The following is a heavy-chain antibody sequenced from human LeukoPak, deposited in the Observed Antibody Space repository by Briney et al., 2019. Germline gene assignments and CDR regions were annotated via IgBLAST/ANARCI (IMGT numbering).Heavy chain of an antibody. Sequence: ASVKVSCKASGYTFTSYGISWGRQAPGQRLEWMGWISAYNGNTNYAQKLQGRVTMTTDTSTSTAYMELRSLRSDDTAVYYCARDSGYWSSGWNYYYGMDVWGQGTTVTVSS. D-gene: IGHD6-19*01. CDR3: ARDSGYWSSGWNYYYGMDV. V-gene: IGHV1-18*01. J-gene: IGHJ6*02. CDR1: GYTFTSYG. CDR2: ISAYNGNT.